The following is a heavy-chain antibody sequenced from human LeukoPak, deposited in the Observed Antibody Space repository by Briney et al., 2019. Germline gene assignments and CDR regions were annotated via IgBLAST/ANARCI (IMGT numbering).Heavy chain of an antibody. Sequence: SETLSLTCAVYGGSFSGYYWSWIRQPPGKGLEWIGEINHSGSTNYNPSLKSRVTISVDTSKNQFSLKLSSVTAADTAVYYCARVLGSMIVVADRWGQGTLVTVSS. CDR2: INHSGST. J-gene: IGHJ4*02. CDR1: GGSFSGYY. D-gene: IGHD3-22*01. CDR3: ARVLGSMIVVADR. V-gene: IGHV4-34*01.